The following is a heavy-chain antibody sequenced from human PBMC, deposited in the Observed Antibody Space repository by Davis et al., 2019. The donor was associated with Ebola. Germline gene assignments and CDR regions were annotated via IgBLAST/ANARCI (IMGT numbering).Heavy chain of an antibody. CDR3: ANSMIVVPPHY. Sequence: AASVKVSCKASGYTFTSYGISWVRQAPGQGLEWMGIINPSGGSTSYAQKFQGRVTMTRDTSTSTVYMELSSLRSEDTAVYYCANSMIVVPPHYWGQGTLVTVSS. V-gene: IGHV1-46*03. J-gene: IGHJ4*02. D-gene: IGHD3-22*01. CDR1: GYTFTSYG. CDR2: INPSGGST.